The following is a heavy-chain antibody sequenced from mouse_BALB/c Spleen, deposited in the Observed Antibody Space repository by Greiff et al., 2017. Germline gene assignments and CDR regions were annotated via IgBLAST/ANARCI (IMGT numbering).Heavy chain of an antibody. CDR1: GFTFSSFG. Sequence: EVQGVESGGGLVQPGGSRKLSCAASGFTFSSFGMHWVRKAPEKGLEWVAYISSGSSTIYYADTVKGRFTISRDNPKNTLFLQMTSLRSEDTAMYYCARTMIKGWYFDVWGAGTTVTVSS. V-gene: IGHV5-17*02. J-gene: IGHJ1*01. D-gene: IGHD2-4*01. CDR2: ISSGSSTI. CDR3: ARTMIKGWYFDV.